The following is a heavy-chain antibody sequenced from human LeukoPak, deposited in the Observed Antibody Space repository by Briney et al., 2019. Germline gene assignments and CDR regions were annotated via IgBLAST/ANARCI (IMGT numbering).Heavy chain of an antibody. CDR3: ARVAGMGTYYYDSSGYGVDY. D-gene: IGHD3-22*01. Sequence: ASVKVSCKASGYTFTSYDINWVRQATGQGLEWMGWMNPNSGNTGYAQKFQGKVTMTRNTSISTAYMELSSLRSEDTAVYYCARVAGMGTYYYDSSGYGVDYWGQGTLVTVSS. J-gene: IGHJ4*02. CDR2: MNPNSGNT. CDR1: GYTFTSYD. V-gene: IGHV1-8*01.